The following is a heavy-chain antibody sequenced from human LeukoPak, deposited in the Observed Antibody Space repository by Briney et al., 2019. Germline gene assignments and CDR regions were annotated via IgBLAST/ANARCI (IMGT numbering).Heavy chain of an antibody. Sequence: PGGSLRLSCAASGFTFSSYEMNWVRQAPGKGLDWVSYISSGGDTTYYADSVKGRFTISRDNAKNSLYLQMNSLRAEDTAVYYCARDNYDTGGYYFDWGQGTLVTASS. CDR3: ARDNYDTGGYYFD. J-gene: IGHJ4*02. D-gene: IGHD3-22*01. CDR2: ISSGGDTT. CDR1: GFTFSSYE. V-gene: IGHV3-48*03.